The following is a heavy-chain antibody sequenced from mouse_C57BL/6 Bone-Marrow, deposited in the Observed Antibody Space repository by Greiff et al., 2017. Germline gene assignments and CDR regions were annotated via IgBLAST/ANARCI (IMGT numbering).Heavy chain of an antibody. Sequence: VQLQQSGAELARPGASVKLSCKASGYTFTSYGISWVKQRPGQGLEWIGEIYPRSGNTYYNEKFKGKATLTADKSSSTAYMELRSLTSEDSAVYFCASYYYYGSSYPYYFDYWGQGTTLTVSS. D-gene: IGHD1-1*01. V-gene: IGHV1-81*01. CDR3: ASYYYYGSSYPYYFDY. CDR1: GYTFTSYG. J-gene: IGHJ2*01. CDR2: IYPRSGNT.